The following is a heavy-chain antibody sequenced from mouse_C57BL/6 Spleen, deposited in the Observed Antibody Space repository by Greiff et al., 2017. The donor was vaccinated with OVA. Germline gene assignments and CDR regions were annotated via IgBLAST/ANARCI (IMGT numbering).Heavy chain of an antibody. V-gene: IGHV1-69*01. CDR1: GYTFTSYW. Sequence: QVQLQQPGAELVMPGASVTLSCKASGYTFTSYWMHWVKQRPGQGLEWIGEIDPSDSYPNYNQKFQGTSTLTVDKSSSTAYMQLSSLTSEDSAVYYCARGYYDYPHYYAMDYWGQGTSVTVSS. J-gene: IGHJ4*01. CDR3: ARGYYDYPHYYAMDY. D-gene: IGHD2-4*01. CDR2: IDPSDSYP.